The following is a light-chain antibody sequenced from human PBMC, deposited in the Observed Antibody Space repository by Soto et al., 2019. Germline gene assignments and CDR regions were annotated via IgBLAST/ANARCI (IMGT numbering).Light chain of an antibody. CDR1: QSVLYSSNNKNY. V-gene: IGKV4-1*01. J-gene: IGKJ1*01. Sequence: DIVMTQSPDSLAVSLGERATINCKSSQSVLYSSNNKNYLAWYQQKPGQPPKLLIYWASTRESGVPDRFSGSGSGTDFTLTISSLQAEDVAVYYCQQYYSPWTFGQGTKV. CDR3: QQYYSPWT. CDR2: WAS.